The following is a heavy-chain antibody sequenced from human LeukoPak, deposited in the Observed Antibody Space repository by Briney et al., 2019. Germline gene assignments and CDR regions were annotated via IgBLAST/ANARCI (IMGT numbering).Heavy chain of an antibody. CDR2: ISGSGGST. Sequence: PGGSLRLSCAASGFTFSSYAMSWVRQAPGKGLEWVSAISGSGGSTYYADSVKGRFTISRDNSKNTLYLQMNSLRAEDTAVYYCAKDVLLLRQLVLLDAFDIWGQGTMVTVSS. J-gene: IGHJ3*02. D-gene: IGHD6-6*01. CDR3: AKDVLLLRQLVLLDAFDI. V-gene: IGHV3-23*01. CDR1: GFTFSSYA.